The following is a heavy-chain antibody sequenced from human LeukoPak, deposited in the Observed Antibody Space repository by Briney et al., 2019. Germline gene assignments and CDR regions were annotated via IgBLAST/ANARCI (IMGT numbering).Heavy chain of an antibody. D-gene: IGHD6-19*01. CDR1: GYSFTSYW. CDR3: ARLVAVAGFFDY. CDR2: IYPGDSDT. V-gene: IGHV5-51*01. Sequence: GESLQISCKGSGYSFTSYWIGWVRQLPGKGLVWMGIIYPGDSDTRYSPSFQGQVTISADKSISTAYPQWSSLKASDTAMYYCARLVAVAGFFDYWGQGTLVTVSS. J-gene: IGHJ4*02.